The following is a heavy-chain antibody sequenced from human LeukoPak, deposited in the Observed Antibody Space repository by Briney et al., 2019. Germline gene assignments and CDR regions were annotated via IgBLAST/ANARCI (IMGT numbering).Heavy chain of an antibody. V-gene: IGHV3-20*04. CDR3: TRGSGSYPDY. Sequence: GGSLRLSCAASGFTFDDYVMSWVRQAPGKGLELVSSVNWSGGSTAYADSVKGRFTISRDNAKNSLYLQMNSLRAEVTALYYCTRGSGSYPDYWGQGTLVTVSS. CDR2: VNWSGGST. J-gene: IGHJ4*02. CDR1: GFTFDDYV. D-gene: IGHD1-26*01.